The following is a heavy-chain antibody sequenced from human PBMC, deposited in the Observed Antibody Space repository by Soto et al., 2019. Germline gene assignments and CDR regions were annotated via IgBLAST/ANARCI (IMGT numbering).Heavy chain of an antibody. CDR1: GFTFSDYH. Sequence: EMQLVESGGGLVQPGGSLRLSCAASGFTFSDYHMEWVRQAPGKGLEWIGRARNDPRARTTQHAASVRGRFITSRDDSAHSLYPQMNSLKTEDTAVYYWVASFQYWGQGTLVTVSS. CDR2: ARNDPRARTT. V-gene: IGHV3-72*01. J-gene: IGHJ4*02. CDR3: VASFQY.